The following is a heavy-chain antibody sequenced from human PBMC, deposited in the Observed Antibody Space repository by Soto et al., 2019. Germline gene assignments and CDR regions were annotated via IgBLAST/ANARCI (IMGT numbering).Heavy chain of an antibody. J-gene: IGHJ4*02. V-gene: IGHV3-21*02. CDR3: ARDLVAISARAYFDL. CDR2: ISASGAYK. D-gene: IGHD5-12*01. CDR1: GFNFNTFS. Sequence: EVRLVESGGGLVKPGGSLRVSCAASGFNFNTFSMNWVRQAPGKGLQWVSFISASGAYKYYADSVRGRFTISRDNAKKSVFLEMDSLRAEDTAVYYCARDLVAISARAYFDLWGQGALVTVAS.